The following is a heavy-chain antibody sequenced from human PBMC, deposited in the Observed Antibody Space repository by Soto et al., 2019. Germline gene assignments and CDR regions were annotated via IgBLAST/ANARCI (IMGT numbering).Heavy chain of an antibody. Sequence: GGSLRLSCAASGFTFSSYSMNWVRQAPGKGLEWVSAISGSGGSTYYADSVKGRFTISRDNSKNTLYLQMNSLRAEDMAVYYCAKVRSDYYGSGSYAFDIWGQGTMVTVSS. V-gene: IGHV3-23*01. J-gene: IGHJ3*02. CDR1: GFTFSSYS. CDR2: ISGSGGST. D-gene: IGHD3-10*01. CDR3: AKVRSDYYGSGSYAFDI.